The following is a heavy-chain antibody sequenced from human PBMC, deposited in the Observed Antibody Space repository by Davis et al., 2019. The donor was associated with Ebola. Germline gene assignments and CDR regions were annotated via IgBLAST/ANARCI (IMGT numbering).Heavy chain of an antibody. CDR1: GYTFTSYA. D-gene: IGHD5-12*01. Sequence: AASVKVSCKASGYTFTSYAMHWVRQAPGQRLEWMGWINAGNGNTKYSQKFQGRVTMTRDTSTSTVYMELSSLRSEDTAVYYCARAHARAQATTSVVGVYYYGLDVWGQGTTVTVSS. V-gene: IGHV1-3*01. CDR3: ARAHARAQATTSVVGVYYYGLDV. CDR2: INAGNGNT. J-gene: IGHJ6*02.